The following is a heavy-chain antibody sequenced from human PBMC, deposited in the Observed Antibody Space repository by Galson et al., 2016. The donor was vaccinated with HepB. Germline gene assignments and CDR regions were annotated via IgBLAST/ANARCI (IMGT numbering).Heavy chain of an antibody. Sequence: SLRLSCAASGFVFSNFGLSWVRQAPGKGLEWVASISTRRTTYYSDSVQGRFTISSDNSNNTLYRQMNGLRAEDTAVYYCAKERLVRRIFDHWGQGTLLTVSS. CDR2: ISTRRTT. J-gene: IGHJ4*02. D-gene: IGHD1-1*01. CDR3: AKERLVRRIFDH. V-gene: IGHV3-23*01. CDR1: GFVFSNFG.